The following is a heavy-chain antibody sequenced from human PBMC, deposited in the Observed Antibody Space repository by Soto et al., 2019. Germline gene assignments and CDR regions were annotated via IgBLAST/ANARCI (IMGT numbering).Heavy chain of an antibody. V-gene: IGHV4-34*01. CDR2: INHSGST. CDR3: ARFGPYYYGSGSSSTYYFDY. J-gene: IGHJ4*02. CDR1: GGSFSGYY. D-gene: IGHD3-10*01. Sequence: SETLSLTCAVYGGSFSGYYWSWIRQPPGKGLEWIGEINHSGSTNYNPSLKSRVTISVDTSKNQFSLKLSSVTAADTAVYYCARFGPYYYGSGSSSTYYFDYWGQGTLVTVSS.